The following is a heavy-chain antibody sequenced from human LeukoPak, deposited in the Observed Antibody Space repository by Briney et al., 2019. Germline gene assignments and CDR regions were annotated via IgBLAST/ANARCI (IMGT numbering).Heavy chain of an antibody. J-gene: IGHJ4*02. CDR1: GFTFSSYA. D-gene: IGHD6-13*01. CDR3: AKRRGAAAAGTNYDY. Sequence: SGGSLRLSCAASGFTFSSYAMSWVRQAPGKGLEWVSAISGSGASTYYADSVKGRFTISRDNSRNTLYLQMDSLRAEDTAVYYCAKRRGAAAAGTNYDYWGQGTLVTVSS. CDR2: ISGSGAST. V-gene: IGHV3-23*01.